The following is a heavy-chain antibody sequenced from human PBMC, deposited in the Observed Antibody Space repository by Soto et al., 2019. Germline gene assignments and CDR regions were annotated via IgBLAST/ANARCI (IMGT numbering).Heavy chain of an antibody. D-gene: IGHD3-22*01. CDR2: ISGYNGNT. CDR3: ARDLNMIAVVPGY. V-gene: IGHV1-18*01. CDR1: DYTFTSYG. Sequence: ASVKVSCKASDYTFTSYGISCVRQAPGQGLEWMGWISGYNGNTNYAQKFQGRVTMTTDTSTSTAYMELRSLRSDDTAVYYCARDLNMIAVVPGYWGQGTLVTVSS. J-gene: IGHJ4*02.